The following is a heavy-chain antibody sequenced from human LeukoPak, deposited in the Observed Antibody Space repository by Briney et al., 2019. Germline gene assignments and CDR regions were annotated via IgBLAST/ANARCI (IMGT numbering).Heavy chain of an antibody. CDR3: ARDAAYGYDRFDY. V-gene: IGHV3-7*01. CDR1: GFIFGDYW. CDR2: IKEDGSDK. Sequence: GGSLRLSCEATGFIFGDYWMAWVRQAPGKGLEWVANIKEDGSDKNYAESMKGRFIISRDNAKNSVYLQMNSLRVEDTAVYYCARDAAYGYDRFDYWGQGTQVTVSS. J-gene: IGHJ4*02. D-gene: IGHD5-18*01.